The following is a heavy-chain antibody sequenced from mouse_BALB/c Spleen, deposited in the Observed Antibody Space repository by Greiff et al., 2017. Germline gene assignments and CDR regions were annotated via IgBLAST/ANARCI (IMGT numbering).Heavy chain of an antibody. J-gene: IGHJ4*01. V-gene: IGHV1-63*02. CDR1: GYTFTNYW. D-gene: IGHD1-1*01. Sequence: QVQLQQSGAELVRPGTSVKISCKASGYTFTNYWLGWVKQRPGHGLEWIGDIYPGGGYTNYNEKFKGKATLTADTSSSTAYMQLSSLTSEDSAVYFCARFFITTDYYAMDYWGQGTSVTVSS. CDR3: ARFFITTDYYAMDY. CDR2: IYPGGGYT.